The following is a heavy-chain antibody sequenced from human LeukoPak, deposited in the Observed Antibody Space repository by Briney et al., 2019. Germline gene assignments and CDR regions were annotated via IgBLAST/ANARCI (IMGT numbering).Heavy chain of an antibody. Sequence: ASVKVSCKASGYTFTDYYMHWVRQAPGQTFEWLAWINPKSGDTHYTQKFQGRVTVTTDTSITSVYMELSGLQSDDTAVYYCARNLRWVVVPAASHLSYYYGMDVWGQGTTVTVSS. J-gene: IGHJ6*02. D-gene: IGHD2-2*01. CDR1: GYTFTDYY. V-gene: IGHV1-2*02. CDR3: ARNLRWVVVPAASHLSYYYGMDV. CDR2: INPKSGDT.